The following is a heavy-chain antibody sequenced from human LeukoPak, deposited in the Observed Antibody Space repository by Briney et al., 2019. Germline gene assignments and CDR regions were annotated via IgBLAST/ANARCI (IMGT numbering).Heavy chain of an antibody. J-gene: IGHJ4*02. V-gene: IGHV3-30*18. D-gene: IGHD2-2*01. Sequence: GGSLRLSCAASGFTFSSYGMHWVRQAPGKGLEWVAVVSYDGSNKYYAASVKGRVTISRVNSKNTLYLQLNSLRAEDTAVYYCAKDGGCSSTTCYSPYYFDYWGQGSLVTVSS. CDR1: GFTFSSYG. CDR3: AKDGGCSSTTCYSPYYFDY. CDR2: VSYDGSNK.